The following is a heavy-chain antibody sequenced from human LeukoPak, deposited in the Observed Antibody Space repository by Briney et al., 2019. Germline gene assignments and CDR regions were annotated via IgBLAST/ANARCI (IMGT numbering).Heavy chain of an antibody. V-gene: IGHV3-13*01. D-gene: IGHD4-17*01. J-gene: IGHJ4*02. Sequence: GGSLRLSCAASGFTFSNCDMHWVRQATGKGLEWVSAIGTAGDTYYSDSVKGRFTISRENAKNSLYLQMNSLRAEDTAVYYCARDRPDYGAERFAYWGQGTLVTVSS. CDR3: ARDRPDYGAERFAY. CDR2: IGTAGDT. CDR1: GFTFSNCD.